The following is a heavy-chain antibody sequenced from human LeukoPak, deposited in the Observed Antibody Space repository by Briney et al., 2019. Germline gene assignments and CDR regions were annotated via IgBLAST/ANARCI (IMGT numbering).Heavy chain of an antibody. Sequence: SETLSLTCAVYGGSFSGYYWSLIRQPPGKGLEWIGEINHSGSTNYNPSLKSRVTISVDTYKNQFSLRLSSVTAADTAVYYCARGRNQLSSMYYYYYMDVWGKGTTVTVSS. J-gene: IGHJ6*03. V-gene: IGHV4-34*01. CDR2: INHSGST. CDR3: ARGRNQLSSMYYYYYMDV. D-gene: IGHD2-2*01. CDR1: GGSFSGYY.